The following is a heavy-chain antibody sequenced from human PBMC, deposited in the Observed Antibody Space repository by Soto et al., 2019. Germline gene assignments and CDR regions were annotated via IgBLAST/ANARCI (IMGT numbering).Heavy chain of an antibody. V-gene: IGHV6-1*01. J-gene: IGHJ4*02. CDR3: ARGVPLKLVVHWDASDKYYFDS. Sequence: SQTLSLTCVISGDSVSSSSAAWNWIRQSPSRGFEWLGRTYYRSKWYNEYALSLQSRISINPDTAKNRFSLQLHSVTPEDTAVYYCARGVPLKLVVHWDASDKYYFDSWGQGTLVTVSS. CDR1: GDSVSSSSAA. CDR2: TYYRSKWYN. D-gene: IGHD2-15*01.